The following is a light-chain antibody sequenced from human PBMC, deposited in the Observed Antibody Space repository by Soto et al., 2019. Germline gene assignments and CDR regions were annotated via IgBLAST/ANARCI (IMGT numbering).Light chain of an antibody. Sequence: DIQMTQSPSSLSASLGDRVNITCRASETISTYLAWYQQQPGKVPKLLIYAASILQSWLPSRFSGRRSGTEFTLTNSGLQTEVVATYYCQKYASAPFTFGPGTKVEIK. J-gene: IGKJ3*01. CDR3: QKYASAPFT. V-gene: IGKV1-27*01. CDR2: AAS. CDR1: ETISTY.